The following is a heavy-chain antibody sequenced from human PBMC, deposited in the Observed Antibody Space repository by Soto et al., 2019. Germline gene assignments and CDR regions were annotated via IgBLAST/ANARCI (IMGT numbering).Heavy chain of an antibody. V-gene: IGHV4-59*08. Sequence: NLSLTCTVSGGSISSYYWSWIRQPPGKGLEWIGYLYYSGSTNYNPSLKSRVTISVDTSKNQFSLKLSSVTAADTAVYYCARRYGYSFDYWGQGTLVTVSS. CDR2: LYYSGST. CDR3: ARRYGYSFDY. D-gene: IGHD1-1*01. J-gene: IGHJ4*02. CDR1: GGSISSYY.